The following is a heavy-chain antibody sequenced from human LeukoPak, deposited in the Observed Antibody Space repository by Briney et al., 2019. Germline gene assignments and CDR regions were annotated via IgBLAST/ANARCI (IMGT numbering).Heavy chain of an antibody. Sequence: SETLPLTCTVSGYSITTNTYYWGWIRQPPGKGLEWIGSVYYSGSTYYSPSLKSRVTTSVDTSKNQFSLKLSSVTAADTAVYYCARQGAAASGRAFDYWGQGTLVTVSS. CDR1: GYSITTNTYY. D-gene: IGHD6-13*01. CDR3: ARQGAAASGRAFDY. J-gene: IGHJ4*02. V-gene: IGHV4-39*01. CDR2: VYYSGST.